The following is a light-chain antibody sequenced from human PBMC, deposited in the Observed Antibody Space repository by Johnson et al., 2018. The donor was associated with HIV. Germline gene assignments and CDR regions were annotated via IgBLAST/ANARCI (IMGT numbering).Light chain of an antibody. J-gene: IGLJ1*01. CDR3: QSYDNALSGSKV. V-gene: IGLV1-44*01. CDR2: RNN. Sequence: QPVLTQPPSVSAAPGQKVTISCSGSSSNIGSNTVNWYQQLPGTAPKLLIYRNNQRPSGAPERFSGSKSGTSASLAITGLQAEDEADYYCQSYDNALSGSKVFGTGTEVTVL. CDR1: SSNIGSNT.